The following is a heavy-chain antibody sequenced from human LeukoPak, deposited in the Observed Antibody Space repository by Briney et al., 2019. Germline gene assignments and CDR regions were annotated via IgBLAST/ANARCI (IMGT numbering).Heavy chain of an antibody. CDR1: GFTFTNYA. CDR2: ISGRGANT. V-gene: IGHV3-23*01. Sequence: GGSLRLSCAASGFTFTNYAINWVRQAPGKGLEWVSAISGRGANTYYADSVKGRFTISRDNSKNTLYLQMSTLRAEDTAVYYCAKATAPHLGYAFDIWGQGTVVIVFS. D-gene: IGHD7-27*01. J-gene: IGHJ3*02. CDR3: AKATAPHLGYAFDI.